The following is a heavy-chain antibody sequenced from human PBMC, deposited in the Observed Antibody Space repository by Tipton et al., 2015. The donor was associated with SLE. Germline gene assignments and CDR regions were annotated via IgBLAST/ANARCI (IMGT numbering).Heavy chain of an antibody. J-gene: IGHJ5*02. D-gene: IGHD2-15*01. CDR2: IYYTGHT. Sequence: TLSLTCTVSNASINTGDFYWSWIRQHPEKGLEWIGYIYYTGHTLYNPSLESRVMISIDTSKKQFSLTLSSVTTADTAVYYCAGVHCSAGNCYWFDPWGQGTLVTVSS. V-gene: IGHV4-31*03. CDR3: AGVHCSAGNCYWFDP. CDR1: NASINTGDFY.